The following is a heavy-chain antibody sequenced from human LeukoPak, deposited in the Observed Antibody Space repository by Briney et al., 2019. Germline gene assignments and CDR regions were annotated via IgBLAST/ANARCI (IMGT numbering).Heavy chain of an antibody. D-gene: IGHD6-6*01. CDR2: IYYSGST. Sequence: PSETLSLTCTVSGGSISSGDYYWSWIRQPPGKGLEWIGYIYYSGSTYYNPSLKSRVTISVDTSKNQFSLKLSSVTAADTAVYYCARHHLSAAARPLDYWGQGTLVTVSS. CDR1: GGSISSGDYY. CDR3: ARHHLSAAARPLDY. V-gene: IGHV4-30-4*01. J-gene: IGHJ4*02.